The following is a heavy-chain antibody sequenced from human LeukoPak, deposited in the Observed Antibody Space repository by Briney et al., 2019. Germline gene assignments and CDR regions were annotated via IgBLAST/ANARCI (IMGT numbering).Heavy chain of an antibody. D-gene: IGHD7-27*01. CDR3: ARDLTGDPHYYFYYGTDV. CDR1: GYTFINYY. Sequence: ASVKVSCKASGYTFINYYIHWVRQAPGQGLEWMGIINPSAGSTTYAQKFQGRVTMTRDTSTSTVDMELSSLGSEDTAVYYCARDLTGDPHYYFYYGTDVWGQGTTVTVSS. J-gene: IGHJ6*02. CDR2: INPSAGST. V-gene: IGHV1-46*01.